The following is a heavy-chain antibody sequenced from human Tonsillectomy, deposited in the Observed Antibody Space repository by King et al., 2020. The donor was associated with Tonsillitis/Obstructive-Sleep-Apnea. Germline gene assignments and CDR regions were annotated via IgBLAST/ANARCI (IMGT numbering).Heavy chain of an antibody. J-gene: IGHJ6*03. CDR2: IDPSDSYT. CDR1: GYSFTSYW. V-gene: IGHV5-10-1*01. D-gene: IGHD1-14*01. CDR3: ARHLLTYYYYYYMDV. Sequence: QLVQSGAEVKKPGASLRISCKGSGYSFTSYWISWVRQMPGKGLEWMGRIDPSDSYTNYSPSFQGHVTISADKSISTAYLQWSSLKASDTDMYYCARHLLTYYYYYYMDVWGKGTTVTVSS.